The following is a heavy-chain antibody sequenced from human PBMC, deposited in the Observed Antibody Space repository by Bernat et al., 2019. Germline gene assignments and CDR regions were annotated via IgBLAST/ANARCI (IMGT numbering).Heavy chain of an antibody. V-gene: IGHV3-7*01. CDR1: EFTFSGDW. CDR3: ARVRNVDIVAMRGYFDN. Sequence: EVKLVESGGGLIQPGGSLRLSCAASEFTFSGDWMHWVRQVPGKGLEWVANIKEDGSEKYYVDSVKGRFTISRDNAKNSLYLQVNSLRAEDAAVYYCARVRNVDIVAMRGYFDNWGQGTLVTVSS. J-gene: IGHJ4*02. CDR2: IKEDGSEK. D-gene: IGHD5-12*01.